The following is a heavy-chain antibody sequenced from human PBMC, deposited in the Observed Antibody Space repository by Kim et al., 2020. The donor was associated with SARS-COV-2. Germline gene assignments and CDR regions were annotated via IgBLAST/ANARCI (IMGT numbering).Heavy chain of an antibody. CDR3: ARDGEGVATPLPYYYGMDV. V-gene: IGHV1-18*01. D-gene: IGHD5-12*01. Sequence: ASVKVSCKASGYTFTSYGISWVRQAPGQGLEWMGWISAYNGNTNYAQKLQGRVTMTTDTSTSTAYMELRSLRSDDTAVSYCARDGEGVATPLPYYYGMDVWVQGTTVTVSS. J-gene: IGHJ6*02. CDR2: ISAYNGNT. CDR1: GYTFTSYG.